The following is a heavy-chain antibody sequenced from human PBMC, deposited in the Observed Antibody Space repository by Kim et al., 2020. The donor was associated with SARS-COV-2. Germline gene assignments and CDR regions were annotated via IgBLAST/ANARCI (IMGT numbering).Heavy chain of an antibody. CDR2: INAGHGNA. Sequence: ASVKVSCKASGYSFSSHSIQWVRQAPGQRLEWMGWINAGHGNAEYSQTFQDRIMITRDASANTAYMELRSLRFEDTAVYYCARSGNYFPYWLDPWGQGTL. CDR1: GYSFSSHS. CDR3: ARSGNYFPYWLDP. V-gene: IGHV1-3*01. J-gene: IGHJ5*02. D-gene: IGHD1-1*01.